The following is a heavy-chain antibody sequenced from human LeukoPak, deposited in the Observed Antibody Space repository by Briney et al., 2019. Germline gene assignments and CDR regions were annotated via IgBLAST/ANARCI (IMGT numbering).Heavy chain of an antibody. CDR1: GFTFSSYG. CDR2: ISYDGSNK. V-gene: IGHV3-30*03. J-gene: IGHJ4*02. Sequence: GGSLRLSCAASGFTFSSYGMHWVRQAPGKGLEWVAVISYDGSNKYYADSVKGRFTISRDNSKNTLYLQMNSLRAEDTAVYYCARDGADYYDSSGYYKEIYWGQGTLVTVSS. D-gene: IGHD3-22*01. CDR3: ARDGADYYDSSGYYKEIY.